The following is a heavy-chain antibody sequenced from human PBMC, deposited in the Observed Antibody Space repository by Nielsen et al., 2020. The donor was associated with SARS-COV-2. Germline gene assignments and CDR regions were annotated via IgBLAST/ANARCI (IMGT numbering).Heavy chain of an antibody. D-gene: IGHD5-12*01. CDR3: ARFRQRWMGGTRYYYGMDV. CDR1: GFTFNIYA. V-gene: IGHV3-23*01. Sequence: GESLKISCAASGFTFNIYAMAWVRRAPGRGLQWVTGVSSSGGSTYYTDSVKGRFSISRDNSKNTLFLLMHSLRVEDTAVYYCARFRQRWMGGTRYYYGMDVWGQGTTVTVSS. CDR2: VSSSGGST. J-gene: IGHJ6*02.